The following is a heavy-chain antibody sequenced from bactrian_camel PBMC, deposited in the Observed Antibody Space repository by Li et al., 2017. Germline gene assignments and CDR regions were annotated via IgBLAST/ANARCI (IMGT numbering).Heavy chain of an antibody. Sequence: VQLVESGGGLVQPGGSLRLTCAAPGFTFSTRAMTWVRQAPGKGLEWVSTILGDGGSTYYADSVQGRFTISKDNAKNTLFLQMNGLKPEDTAVYYCAAEINPRGVPDFGYWGQGTQVTVS. J-gene: IGHJ6*01. CDR1: GFTFSTRA. D-gene: IGHD1*01. CDR2: ILGDGGST. V-gene: IGHV3S31*01. CDR3: AAEINPRGVPDFGY.